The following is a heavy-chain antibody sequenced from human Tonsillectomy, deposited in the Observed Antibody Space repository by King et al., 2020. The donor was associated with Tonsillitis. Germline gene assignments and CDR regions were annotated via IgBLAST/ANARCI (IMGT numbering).Heavy chain of an antibody. CDR3: AREVGKVSDYYYYYGMDV. Sequence: QVQLQESGPGLVKPSQTLSLTCTVSGGSISSGGYYWSWIRQHPGKGLEWIGYFYYSGSTYFNPSLRSRVTISVDTSKNQFSLKLSSVTAADTAVYYCAREVGKVSDYYYYYGMDVWGQGTTVTVSS. CDR2: FYYSGST. D-gene: IGHD7-27*01. J-gene: IGHJ6*02. CDR1: GGSISSGGYY. V-gene: IGHV4-31*03.